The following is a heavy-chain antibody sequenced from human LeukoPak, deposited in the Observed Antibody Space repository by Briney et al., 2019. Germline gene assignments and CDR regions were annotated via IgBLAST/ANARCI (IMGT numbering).Heavy chain of an antibody. CDR1: GGTFSSYA. D-gene: IGHD5-12*01. J-gene: IGHJ4*02. Sequence: SVKVSCKASGGTFSSYAISWVRQAPGQGLEWMGGIIPIFGTANYAQKFQGRVTITTDESTSTAYMELSSLRSEDMAVYYCARGSGYSGRNDYWGQGTLVTVSS. V-gene: IGHV1-69*05. CDR3: ARGSGYSGRNDY. CDR2: IIPIFGTA.